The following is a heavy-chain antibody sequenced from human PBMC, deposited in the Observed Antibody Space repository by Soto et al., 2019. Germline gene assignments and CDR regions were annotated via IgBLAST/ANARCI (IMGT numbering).Heavy chain of an antibody. CDR3: VRDGTKTLRDWFDP. CDR2: IYATGTT. Sequence: SETLSLTCTVSGASISGFYWSWIRKSAGKGLEWIGRIYATGTTDYNPSLKSRVMMSVDTSKKQFSLKLRSVTAADTAVYYCVRDGTKTLRDWFDPWGQGISVTVPS. V-gene: IGHV4-4*07. CDR1: GASISGFY. D-gene: IGHD1-1*01. J-gene: IGHJ5*02.